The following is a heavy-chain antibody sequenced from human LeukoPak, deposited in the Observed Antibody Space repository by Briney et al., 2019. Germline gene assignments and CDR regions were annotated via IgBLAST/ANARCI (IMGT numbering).Heavy chain of an antibody. CDR2: INPNSGGT. D-gene: IGHD3-22*01. Sequence: GASVKVSCEASGYTFTGYYMHWVRQAPGQGLEWMGWINPNSGGTNYAQKFQGWVTMTRDTSISTAYMELSRLRSDDTAVYYCARGEDYYDSSGYLDFDYWGQGTLVTVSS. J-gene: IGHJ4*02. CDR3: ARGEDYYDSSGYLDFDY. V-gene: IGHV1-2*04. CDR1: GYTFTGYY.